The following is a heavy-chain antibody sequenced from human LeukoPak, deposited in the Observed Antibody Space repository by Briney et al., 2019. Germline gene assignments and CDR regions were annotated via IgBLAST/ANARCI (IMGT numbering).Heavy chain of an antibody. CDR3: AKAIVQHSLFHS. CDR2: INCDGSST. J-gene: IGHJ4*02. D-gene: IGHD2-21*01. Sequence: GGSLRLSCAASGFTFSNFCMHWVRQAPGKGLVWVSHINCDGSSTRYADSVQGRFTISRTNAKNTLYLQMTGLRAEDTVVYYCAKAIVQHSLFHSWGQGTLVTVSS. V-gene: IGHV3-74*01. CDR1: GFTFSNFC.